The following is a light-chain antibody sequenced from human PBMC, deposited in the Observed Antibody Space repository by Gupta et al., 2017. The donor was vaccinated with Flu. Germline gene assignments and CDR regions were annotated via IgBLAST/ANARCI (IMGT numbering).Light chain of an antibody. CDR3: QQYNSYSGT. CDR2: KAS. J-gene: IGKJ1*01. Sequence: GDRVTITCRASQSISSWLAWYQQKPGKAPKVLIYKASSLQSGVPSRFSDSGSGTEFTLTISSLQPDDFATYYCQQYNSYSGTFGQGTKVEIK. V-gene: IGKV1-5*03. CDR1: QSISSW.